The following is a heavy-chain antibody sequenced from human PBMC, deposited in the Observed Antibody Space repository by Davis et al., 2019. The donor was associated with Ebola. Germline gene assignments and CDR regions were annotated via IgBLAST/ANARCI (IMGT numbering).Heavy chain of an antibody. CDR3: ARQNYYDSSGYYNDAFDI. Sequence: SQTLSLTCAVSGGSISSGGYYWSWIRQPPGKGLEWIGEINHSGSTNYNPSLKSRVTISVDTSKNQFSLKLSSVTAADTAVYYCARQNYYDSSGYYNDAFDIWGQGTMVTVSS. CDR2: INHSGST. D-gene: IGHD3-22*01. CDR1: GGSISSGGYY. V-gene: IGHV4-34*01. J-gene: IGHJ3*02.